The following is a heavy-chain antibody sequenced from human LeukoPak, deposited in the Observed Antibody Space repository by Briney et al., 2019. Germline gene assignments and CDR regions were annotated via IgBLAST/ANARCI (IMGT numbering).Heavy chain of an antibody. J-gene: IGHJ4*02. CDR1: GFTFSSYS. CDR2: ISSSSSTI. V-gene: IGHV3-48*02. Sequence: GGSLRLSCAASGFTFSSYSMNWVRQAPGKGLEWVSYISSSSSTIFYADSVKGRFTVSRDNAKRSLYLQLNSLRDEDTALYYCARDRFYGSGSYQNAGGCFDNWGQGTLVTVSS. D-gene: IGHD3-10*01. CDR3: ARDRFYGSGSYQNAGGCFDN.